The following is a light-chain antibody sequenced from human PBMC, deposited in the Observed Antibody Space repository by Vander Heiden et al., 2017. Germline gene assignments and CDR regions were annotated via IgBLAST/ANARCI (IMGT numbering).Light chain of an antibody. J-gene: IGKJ2*01. CDR2: AAS. Sequence: DIQMTQSPSSLSASVGDRVTITCRASQGISNYLAWYQQKPGRVPKLLIYAASTLRSGVPSRFSSSGSGADVTLTISSLQPEDVATYYCQKYNSGPYTFGQGTKLEIK. CDR1: QGISNY. V-gene: IGKV1-27*01. CDR3: QKYNSGPYT.